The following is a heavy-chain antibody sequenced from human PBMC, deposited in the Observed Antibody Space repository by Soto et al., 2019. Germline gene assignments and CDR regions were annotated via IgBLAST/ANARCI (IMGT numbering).Heavy chain of an antibody. CDR2: IYYSGST. D-gene: IGHD2-15*01. CDR1: GGSISSSSYY. V-gene: IGHV4-39*01. Sequence: QLQLQESGPGLVKPSETLSLTCTVSGGSISSSSYYWGWIRQPPGKGLEWIGSIYYSGSTYYNPSITSRVTISVDTSKNQFSLKLSSVTAADTAVYYCARRSLVVAATTDYWGQGTLVTVSS. CDR3: ARRSLVVAATTDY. J-gene: IGHJ4*02.